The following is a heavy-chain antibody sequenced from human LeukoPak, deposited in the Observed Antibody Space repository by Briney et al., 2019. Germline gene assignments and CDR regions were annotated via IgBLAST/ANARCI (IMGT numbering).Heavy chain of an antibody. CDR2: IYYSGST. CDR1: GGSISSYY. D-gene: IGHD7-27*01. V-gene: IGHV4-59*08. J-gene: IGHJ4*02. CDR3: ARHALGTNWGYIDY. Sequence: KASETLSLTCTVSGGSISSYYWSWTRQPPGKGLEWIGYIYYSGSTNYNPSLKSRVTISVDTSKNQFSLKLSSVTAADTAVYYCARHALGTNWGYIDYWGQGTLVTVSS.